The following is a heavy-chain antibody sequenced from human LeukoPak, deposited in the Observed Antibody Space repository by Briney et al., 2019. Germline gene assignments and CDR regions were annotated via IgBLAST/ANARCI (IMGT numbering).Heavy chain of an antibody. CDR2: IWYDGSNK. CDR1: GFTFSSYG. D-gene: IGHD2-15*01. J-gene: IGHJ4*02. Sequence: GGSLRLSCAASGFTFSSYGMPWVRQAPGKGLEWVAVIWYDGSNKYYADSVKGRFTISRDNSKNTLYLQMNSLRAEDTAVYYCAREGVVAFTDYWGQGTLVTVSS. CDR3: AREGVVAFTDY. V-gene: IGHV3-33*01.